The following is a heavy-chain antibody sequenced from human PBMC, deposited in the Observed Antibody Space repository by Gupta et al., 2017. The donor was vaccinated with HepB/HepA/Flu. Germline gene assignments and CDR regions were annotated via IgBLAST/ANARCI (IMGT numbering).Heavy chain of an antibody. V-gene: IGHV3-23*01. CDR2: ISGSGGST. CDR1: GFTVSSYA. J-gene: IGHJ6*02. Sequence: EVQLLESGGGLVQPGGSLRLSCAASGFTVSSYAMSWVRQAPGKGLEWGSAISGSGGSTYYADSVKGRFTISRDNSKNSLYLQMNSLRAEDTAVYYCAKDLATLVEMATMDVWGQGTTVTVSS. CDR3: AKDLATLVEMATMDV. D-gene: IGHD5-24*01.